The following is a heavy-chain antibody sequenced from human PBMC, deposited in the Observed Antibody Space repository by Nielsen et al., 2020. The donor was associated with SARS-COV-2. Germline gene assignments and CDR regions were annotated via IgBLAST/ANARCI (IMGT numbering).Heavy chain of an antibody. CDR1: GFTFSSYG. D-gene: IGHD3-10*01. V-gene: IGHV3-33*01. J-gene: IGHJ5*02. CDR2: IWYDGSNK. Sequence: GESLKISCAASGFTFSSYGMHWVRQAPGKGLEWVAVIWYDGSNKYYADSVKGRFTISRDNSKNTLYLQMNSLRAEDTAVYYCAGDRAYYYGSGLGWFDPWGQGTLVTVSS. CDR3: AGDRAYYYGSGLGWFDP.